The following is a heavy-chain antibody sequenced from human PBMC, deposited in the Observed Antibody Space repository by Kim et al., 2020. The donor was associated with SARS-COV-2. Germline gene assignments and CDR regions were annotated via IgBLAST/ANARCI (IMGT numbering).Heavy chain of an antibody. D-gene: IGHD3-22*01. J-gene: IGHJ3*02. CDR2: ISISSSYI. Sequence: GGSLRLSCAASGFTFRSSRLHWVLQAPGKGLEWVSSISISSSYIYYADSVKGRFTISRDNAKNSLYLQMNSLRAEDTAVYYCARVGDYYDSSGYFAFDIWGQGTMVTVSS. CDR1: GFTFRSSR. CDR3: ARVGDYYDSSGYFAFDI. V-gene: IGHV3-21*01.